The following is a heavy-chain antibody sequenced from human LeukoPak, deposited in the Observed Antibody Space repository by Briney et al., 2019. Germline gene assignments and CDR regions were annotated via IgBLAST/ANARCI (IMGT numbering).Heavy chain of an antibody. CDR1: GVSISSGSNY. V-gene: IGHV4-39*07. CDR2: IYSSGST. CDR3: ARSDGYGLVGI. Sequence: SETLSLTCSVSGVSISSGSNYWGWLRQPPGKTLEWIGSIYSSGSTYYNPSLKSLVIILSDTAKNHFSLNLSTVTAADTAVYYCARSDGYGLVGIWGQGTLVTVSS. J-gene: IGHJ3*02. D-gene: IGHD3-10*01.